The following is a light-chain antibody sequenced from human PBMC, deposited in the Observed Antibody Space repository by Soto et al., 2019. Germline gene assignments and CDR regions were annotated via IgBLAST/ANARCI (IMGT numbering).Light chain of an antibody. Sequence: IVMTQSPAPLSVSPGERATLSCRASQSVSSNLAWYQQKPGQAPRLLIYGASSRATGIPDRFSGSGSGTDFPLTISRLEPEDFAVYYCQQYAGSRTFGQGTKVDI. CDR1: QSVSSN. CDR2: GAS. J-gene: IGKJ1*01. CDR3: QQYAGSRT. V-gene: IGKV3-20*01.